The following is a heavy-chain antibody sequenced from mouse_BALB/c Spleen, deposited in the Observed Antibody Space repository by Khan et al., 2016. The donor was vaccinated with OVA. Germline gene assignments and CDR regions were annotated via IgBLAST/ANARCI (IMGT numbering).Heavy chain of an antibody. CDR3: ARDRLRLAMDS. D-gene: IGHD2-4*01. CDR1: GFSFTSYG. Sequence: QVQLKQSGPGLVAPSQSLSITCTVSGFSFTSYGVHWIRQPPGKGLEWLGVIWTGGNTNYNSALMSRLSIRKDNSKSQVFLKMNSLQTDDTAIYYCARDRLRLAMDSWGQGTSVTVSS. CDR2: IWTGGNT. V-gene: IGHV2-9*02. J-gene: IGHJ4*01.